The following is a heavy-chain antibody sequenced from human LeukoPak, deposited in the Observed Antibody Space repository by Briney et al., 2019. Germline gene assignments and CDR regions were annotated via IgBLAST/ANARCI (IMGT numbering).Heavy chain of an antibody. D-gene: IGHD2/OR15-2a*01. V-gene: IGHV3-13*01. CDR2: IGTLADT. CDR3: VRGCTFCNWKTSFDP. CDR1: GFTFSNYD. Sequence: GGSLRLSCSASGFTFSNYDMHWVRQTTKEGLQWVSAIGTLADTFYPSSLKGRFTISRENAKKSIYLQMNSLTADDTAVYYCVRGCTFCNWKTSFDPWGQGTLVTVSS. J-gene: IGHJ5*02.